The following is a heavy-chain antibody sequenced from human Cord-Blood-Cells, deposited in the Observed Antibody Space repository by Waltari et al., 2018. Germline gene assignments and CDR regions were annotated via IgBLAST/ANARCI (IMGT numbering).Heavy chain of an antibody. CDR3: AVLGSRGSYSGFDAFDI. J-gene: IGHJ3*02. D-gene: IGHD1-26*01. Sequence: EVQLVESGGVVVQPGGSLRLSCAASVFTFDDYAMHWVRQAPGKGLEWVSLISWDGGSTYNADYGKGRFTISRDNSKNSLYLQMNSLRAEDTALYYCAVLGSRGSYSGFDAFDIWGQGTMVTVSS. CDR1: VFTFDDYA. CDR2: ISWDGGST. V-gene: IGHV3-43D*03.